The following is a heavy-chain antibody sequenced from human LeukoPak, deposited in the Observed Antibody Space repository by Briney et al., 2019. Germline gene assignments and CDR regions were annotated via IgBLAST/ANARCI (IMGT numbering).Heavy chain of an antibody. V-gene: IGHV4-39*07. D-gene: IGHD2-2*02. CDR1: GGSISSSSYY. CDR2: IYYSGST. CDR3: ARDKAPRYCSSTSCYKYNWFDP. J-gene: IGHJ5*02. Sequence: SETLSLTCTVSGGSISSSSYYWGWIRQPPGKGLEWFGSIYYSGSTYYNPSLKSRVTISVDTSKNQFSLKLSSVTAADTAVYYCARDKAPRYCSSTSCYKYNWFDPWGQGTLVTVSS.